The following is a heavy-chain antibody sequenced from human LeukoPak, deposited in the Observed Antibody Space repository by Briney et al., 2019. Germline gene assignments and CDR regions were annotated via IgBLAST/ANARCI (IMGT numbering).Heavy chain of an antibody. CDR1: GFTFSKYW. V-gene: IGHV3-74*01. CDR3: ATKQWLAPPPDS. CDR2: INTDGTVT. Sequence: GGSLRLSCAASGFTFSKYWMLWVRQAPLKGLEIVSRINTDGTVTTYADSVKGRFTVSRDNADNTMFLQMNSVRDEDTAVYYCATKQWLAPPPDSWGQGTPVTVSS. J-gene: IGHJ4*02. D-gene: IGHD6-19*01.